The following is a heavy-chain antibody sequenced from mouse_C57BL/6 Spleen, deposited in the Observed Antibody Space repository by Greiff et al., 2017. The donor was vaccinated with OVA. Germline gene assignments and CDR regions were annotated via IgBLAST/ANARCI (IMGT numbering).Heavy chain of an antibody. D-gene: IGHD2-3*01. CDR3: ATKMGSLYYFGY. V-gene: IGHV1-69*01. CDR2: IDPSDSYT. J-gene: IGHJ2*01. Sequence: QVQLQQPGAELVMPGASVKLSCKASGYTFTSYWMHWVKQRPGQGLEWIGEIDPSDSYTNYNQKFKGKSTLTVDKSSSTAYMQLSSLTSEDSAVYYCATKMGSLYYFGYWGQGTTLTVSS. CDR1: GYTFTSYW.